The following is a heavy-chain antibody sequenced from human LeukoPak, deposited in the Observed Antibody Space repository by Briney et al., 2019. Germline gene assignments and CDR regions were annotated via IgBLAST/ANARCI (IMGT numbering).Heavy chain of an antibody. D-gene: IGHD3-22*01. J-gene: IGHJ4*02. CDR3: AKEGDHHYDGRRWFPQYYFDR. Sequence: PGGSLRLSCAASGFTFRNYAMYWVRQAPGKGLEWVALISGSGADTDSADSVKGRFTISRDNSKNTLYLQLNSLRADDTAVYYCAKEGDHHYDGRRWFPQYYFDRWGQGTLVTVSS. CDR1: GFTFRNYA. CDR2: ISGSGADT. V-gene: IGHV3-23*01.